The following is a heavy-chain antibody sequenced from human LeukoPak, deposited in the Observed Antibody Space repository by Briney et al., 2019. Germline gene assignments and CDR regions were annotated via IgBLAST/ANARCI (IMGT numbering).Heavy chain of an antibody. J-gene: IGHJ4*02. V-gene: IGHV1-46*01. D-gene: IGHD2-2*01. CDR3: ETDGPTAAPFAY. CDR2: INPSGGIT. Sequence: ASVKVSCKASGDRITSYDMNWVRQAPGQGLEWMGIINPSGGITSYAQRSQGRVAMTTQASTPTVYMVAHTLTSEDTAVFFCETDGPTAAPFAYWGQGTLVTVSS. CDR1: GDRITSYD.